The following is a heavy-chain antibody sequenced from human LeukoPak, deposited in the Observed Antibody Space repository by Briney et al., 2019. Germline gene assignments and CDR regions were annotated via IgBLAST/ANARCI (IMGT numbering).Heavy chain of an antibody. Sequence: SETLSLTCTVSGGSFTSSSYFWGWIRQPPGKGLEWIGNFYYTGSTSHNPSLKSRVTISVDTSKNQFSLKLSSVTAADTAVYYCAMGATVTTPGLFDYWGQGTLVTVSS. CDR3: AMGATVTTPGLFDY. CDR2: FYYTGST. D-gene: IGHD4-17*01. V-gene: IGHV4-39*07. CDR1: GGSFTSSSYF. J-gene: IGHJ4*02.